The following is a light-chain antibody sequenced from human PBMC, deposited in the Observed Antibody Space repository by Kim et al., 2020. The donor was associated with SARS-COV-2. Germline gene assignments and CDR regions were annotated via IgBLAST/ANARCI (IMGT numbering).Light chain of an antibody. CDR1: QSVRSS. Sequence: SPGDRATLSCRASQSVRSSLAWYQPKPGQAPRLLIYDASIRAAGVPARFTGSGSGTEFTLTISSLQSEDFAIYFCQQYYTWSALTFGGGTKVDIK. V-gene: IGKV3D-15*01. CDR3: QQYYTWSALT. CDR2: DAS. J-gene: IGKJ4*01.